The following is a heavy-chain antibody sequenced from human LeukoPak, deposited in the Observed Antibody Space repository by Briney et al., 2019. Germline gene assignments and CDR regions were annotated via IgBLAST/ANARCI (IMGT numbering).Heavy chain of an antibody. V-gene: IGHV1-69*13. Sequence: SVKVSFKASGGTFSSYAIRWVRQAPGQGLEWMGGIIPIFGTAYYAQKFQGRVTITAGESTSTAYMELSSLRSEDTAVYYCIGFYDSSGYRTYAFDIWGQGTMVTVSS. J-gene: IGHJ3*02. CDR2: IIPIFGTA. CDR1: GGTFSSYA. D-gene: IGHD3-22*01. CDR3: IGFYDSSGYRTYAFDI.